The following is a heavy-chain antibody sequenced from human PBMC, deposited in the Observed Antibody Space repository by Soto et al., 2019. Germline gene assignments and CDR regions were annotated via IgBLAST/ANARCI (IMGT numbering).Heavy chain of an antibody. CDR1: GFTFSSYG. D-gene: IGHD6-19*01. CDR3: AKDAAVADHLDY. V-gene: IGHV3-30*18. J-gene: IGHJ4*02. CDR2: ISYDGSNK. Sequence: QVQLVESGGGVVQPGRSLRLSCAASGFTFSSYGMHWFRQAPGKGLEWVAVISYDGSNKYYADSVKGRFTISRDNSKNTLYLQMNSLRAEDTAVYYCAKDAAVADHLDYWGQGTLVTVSS.